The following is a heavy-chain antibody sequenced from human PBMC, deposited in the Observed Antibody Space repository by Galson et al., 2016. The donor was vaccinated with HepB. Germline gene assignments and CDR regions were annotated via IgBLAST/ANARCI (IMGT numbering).Heavy chain of an antibody. D-gene: IGHD3-3*01. CDR3: AKDIQSDFWSGFEPDYYYGMCV. V-gene: IGHV3-30*18. CDR1: GSRFSSYA. CDR2: ISYDGSIK. Sequence: SLRLSCAASGSRFSSYAVSWVRQAPGKGLEWVAVISYDGSIKYYVDSVKGRFTISRDNSKNTLYLQMNTLRVEDTAVYYCAKDIQSDFWSGFEPDYYYGMCVWGQGTTVTVSS. J-gene: IGHJ6*02.